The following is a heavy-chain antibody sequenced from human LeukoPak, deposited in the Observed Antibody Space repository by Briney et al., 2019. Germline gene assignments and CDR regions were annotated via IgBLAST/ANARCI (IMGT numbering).Heavy chain of an antibody. CDR1: GGSISSSSYY. J-gene: IGHJ3*02. D-gene: IGHD1-26*01. V-gene: IGHV4-61*05. Sequence: SETLSLTCTVSGGSISSSSYYWNWIRQPPGKGLEWIGYIYYSGSTNYNPSLKSRVTISVDTSKNQFSLKLSSVTAADTAVYYCARHVGLYVGHAFDIWGQGTMVTVSS. CDR2: IYYSGST. CDR3: ARHVGLYVGHAFDI.